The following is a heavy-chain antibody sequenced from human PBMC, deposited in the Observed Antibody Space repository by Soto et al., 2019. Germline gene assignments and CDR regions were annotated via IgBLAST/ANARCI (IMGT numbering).Heavy chain of an antibody. CDR3: AKDAY. J-gene: IGHJ4*02. CDR2: ISYDGSNK. V-gene: IGHV3-30*18. Sequence: QVQLVESGGGEVQPGRTLRLSCAASGFTFSSYGMHWVRQAPGKGLEWVAVISYDGSNKYYADSVKGRFTISRDNSKNTLYLQMNSLRAEDTAVYYCAKDAYWGQGTLVTVSS. CDR1: GFTFSSYG.